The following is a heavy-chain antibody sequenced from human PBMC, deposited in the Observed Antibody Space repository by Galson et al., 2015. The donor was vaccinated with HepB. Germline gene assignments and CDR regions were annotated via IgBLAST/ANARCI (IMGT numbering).Heavy chain of an antibody. CDR1: GFTFSSNS. CDR2: ISSDSVIT. CDR3: ARGYASATSYH. J-gene: IGHJ4*02. V-gene: IGHV3-21*05. D-gene: IGHD3-16*01. Sequence: SLRLSCAASGFTFSSNSMSWVRQAPGKGLEWVSDISSDSVITHYTDSVKGRFTISRDNAENSLYLQMKSLRPEDTAVYYCARGYASATSYHWGQGTLVTVSS.